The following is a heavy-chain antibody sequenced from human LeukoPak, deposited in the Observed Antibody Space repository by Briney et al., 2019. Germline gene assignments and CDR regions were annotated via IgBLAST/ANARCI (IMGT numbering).Heavy chain of an antibody. J-gene: IGHJ4*02. V-gene: IGHV1-18*01. Sequence: ASVKVSCKASGYTFTSYGISWVRQAPGQGLEWMGWISAYNGNTNYAQKPQGRVTMTTDTSTSTAYMELRSLRSDDTAVYYCARDRSAVAGTSLDYWGQGTLVTVSS. CDR2: ISAYNGNT. CDR1: GYTFTSYG. CDR3: ARDRSAVAGTSLDY. D-gene: IGHD6-19*01.